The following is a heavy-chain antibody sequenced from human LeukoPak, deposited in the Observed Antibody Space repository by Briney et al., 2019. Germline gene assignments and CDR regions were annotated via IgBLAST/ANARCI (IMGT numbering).Heavy chain of an antibody. CDR3: ARVSGGDIVVVVAATLENWFDP. CDR2: ISAYNGNT. D-gene: IGHD2-15*01. J-gene: IGHJ5*02. V-gene: IGHV1-18*04. Sequence: ASVKVFCKASGYTFTSYGISWVRQAPGQGLEWMGWISAYNGNTNYAQKLQGRVTMTTDTSTSTAYMELRSLRSDDTAVYYCARVSGGDIVVVVAATLENWFDPWGQGTLVTVSS. CDR1: GYTFTSYG.